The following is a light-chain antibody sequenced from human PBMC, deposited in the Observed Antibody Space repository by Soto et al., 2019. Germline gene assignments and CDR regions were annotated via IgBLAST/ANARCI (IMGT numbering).Light chain of an antibody. J-gene: IGKJ5*01. V-gene: IGKV3-11*02. CDR1: QSFSSY. CDR3: QQYGSSPLIS. Sequence: EIVLTQSPATLSLSPGERSTLSCSASQSFSSYLAWYQQKPGQAPRLLIYDASNRATGIPARFSGSGSGRAFTLTISGLEPEDFAVYYCQQYGSSPLISFGQGTRLENK. CDR2: DAS.